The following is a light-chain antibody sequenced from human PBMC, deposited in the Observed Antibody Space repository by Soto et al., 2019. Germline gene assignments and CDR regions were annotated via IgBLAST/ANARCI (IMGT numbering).Light chain of an antibody. J-gene: IGKJ4*01. Sequence: EIVMTQSPATLSVSPGERATLSCRASQSVSSNLAWYQQKPGQAPRLLIYGASTRATGIPARFSGSGSGTGFTLSFSSLQSEDFAVYYCQQYNNCPLTFGGGTKVEIK. V-gene: IGKV3-15*01. CDR1: QSVSSN. CDR3: QQYNNCPLT. CDR2: GAS.